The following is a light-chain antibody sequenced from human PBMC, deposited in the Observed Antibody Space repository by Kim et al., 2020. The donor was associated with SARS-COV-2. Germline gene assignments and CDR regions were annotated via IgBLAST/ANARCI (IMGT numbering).Light chain of an antibody. CDR2: DVT. V-gene: IGLV2-11*03. CDR1: SSDVGGHNY. CDR3: SSYADSYTLV. Sequence: GQSVTISCTGTSSDVGGHNYVSWYQQHPGKAPKLIIYDVTKRPSGVPDRFSGSKSGNTASLTISGLQAEDEADYFCSSYADSYTLVFGGGTQLTVL. J-gene: IGLJ3*02.